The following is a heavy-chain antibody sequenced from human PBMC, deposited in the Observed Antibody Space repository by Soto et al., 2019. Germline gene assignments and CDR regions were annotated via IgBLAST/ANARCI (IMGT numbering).Heavy chain of an antibody. Sequence: QVQLQESGPGLVKPSETLSLTCSVSGGSVNDYYWSWVRQPPGKGLEWIGFVYYIGSTNYNPSLKSRVTLSVDTAKNQFSLKLRSVNAADTAVYYCARVANYYYYHGIDVWGQGTTVTVSS. CDR3: ARVANYYYYHGIDV. D-gene: IGHD2-15*01. CDR1: GGSVNDYY. V-gene: IGHV4-59*02. CDR2: VYYIGST. J-gene: IGHJ6*02.